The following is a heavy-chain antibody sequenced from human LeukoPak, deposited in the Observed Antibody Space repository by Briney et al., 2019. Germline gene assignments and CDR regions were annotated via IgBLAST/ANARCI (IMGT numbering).Heavy chain of an antibody. V-gene: IGHV3-7*03. Sequence: PGGSLRLSCAASGFTFTTYWMSWVRQAPGKGLEWVANINQDGSEKYFVDSVKGRFTISRDNAKNSLYLQMNSLRAEDTAVYYCARDRAAADPWGQGTLVTVSS. D-gene: IGHD6-13*01. CDR1: GFTFTTYW. J-gene: IGHJ5*02. CDR3: ARDRAAADP. CDR2: INQDGSEK.